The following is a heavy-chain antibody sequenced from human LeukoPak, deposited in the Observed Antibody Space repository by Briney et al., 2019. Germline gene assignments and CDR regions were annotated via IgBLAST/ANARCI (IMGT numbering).Heavy chain of an antibody. J-gene: IGHJ6*03. CDR1: GFTFSSYW. V-gene: IGHV3-7*01. CDR3: AREGYCSGGSCYLYYYYMDV. D-gene: IGHD2-15*01. CDR2: IKQDGSEK. Sequence: GGSLRLSCAASGFTFSSYWMSWVRQAPGKGLEWVANIKQDGSEKYYVDSVKGRFTISRDNAKNSLYLQMNSLRAEDTAVYYCAREGYCSGGSCYLYYYYMDVWGKGTTVTISS.